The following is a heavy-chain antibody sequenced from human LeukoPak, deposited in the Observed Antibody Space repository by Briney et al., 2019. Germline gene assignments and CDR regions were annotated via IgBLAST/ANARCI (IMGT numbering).Heavy chain of an antibody. Sequence: SETLSLTCAVYGGSFSGYYWSWIRQAPGKGLEWIGEINHSINTNYNPSLKSRVTISVDKSKNQFSLKLSSVTAADTAVYYCVTEPGYCTGGRCYGGWFDPWGQGTLVTVSS. J-gene: IGHJ5*02. CDR1: GGSFSGYY. D-gene: IGHD2-15*01. CDR3: VTEPGYCTGGRCYGGWFDP. CDR2: INHSINT. V-gene: IGHV4-34*01.